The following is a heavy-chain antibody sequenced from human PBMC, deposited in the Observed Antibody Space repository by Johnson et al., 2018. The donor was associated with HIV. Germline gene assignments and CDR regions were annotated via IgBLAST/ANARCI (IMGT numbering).Heavy chain of an antibody. J-gene: IGHJ3*02. CDR1: GFTFSNAW. CDR2: IKSKTDGGTT. V-gene: IGHV3-15*01. CDR3: TTDLGVTTSLRAFDI. Sequence: VQLVESGGGLVKPGGSLRLSCAASGFTFSNAWMSWVRQAPGKGLEWVGRIKSKTDGGTTDHAAPVKGRFTISRDESKNTLYLQMNSLKTEDTAVYYCTTDLGVTTSLRAFDIWGQGTMVTVSS. D-gene: IGHD4-17*01.